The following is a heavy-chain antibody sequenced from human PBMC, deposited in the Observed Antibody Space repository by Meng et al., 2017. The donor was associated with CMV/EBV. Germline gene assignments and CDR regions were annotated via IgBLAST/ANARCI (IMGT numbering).Heavy chain of an antibody. CDR3: AREEGTTDSYYFDY. J-gene: IGHJ4*02. CDR1: GFTFSSYA. V-gene: IGHV3-30*04. D-gene: IGHD4-11*01. CDR2: ISYDGSNK. Sequence: SGFTFSSYAMHCVRQAPGKGLEWVAVISYDGSNKYYADSVKGRFTISRDNSKNTLYLQMNSLRAEDTAVYYCAREEGTTDSYYFDYWGQGTLVTVSS.